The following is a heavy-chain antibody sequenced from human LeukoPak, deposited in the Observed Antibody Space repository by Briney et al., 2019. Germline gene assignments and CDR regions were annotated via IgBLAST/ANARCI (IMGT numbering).Heavy chain of an antibody. D-gene: IGHD6-13*01. CDR2: IYPGDSDT. Sequence: GESLKISCKGYGYSFTSYWIGWVRQMPGKGLEWRGIIYPGDSDTRYSPSFQGQVTISADKSISTAYLQWSSLKASDTAMYYCAREKLGIAAAGTVEAESGYYYYMDVWGKGTTVTVSS. V-gene: IGHV5-51*01. CDR1: GYSFTSYW. J-gene: IGHJ6*03. CDR3: AREKLGIAAAGTVEAESGYYYYMDV.